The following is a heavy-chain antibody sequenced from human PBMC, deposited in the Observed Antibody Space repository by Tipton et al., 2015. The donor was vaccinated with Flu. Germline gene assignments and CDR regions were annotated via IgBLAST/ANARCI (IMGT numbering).Heavy chain of an antibody. CDR1: GYSISSGYY. CDR3: VRQLSVGATSGFDY. CDR2: IYHSGST. J-gene: IGHJ4*02. D-gene: IGHD1-26*01. V-gene: IGHV4-38-2*01. Sequence: LRLSCAVSGYSISSGYYWGWIRQPPGKGLEWIGSIYHSGSTYYNPSLKSRVTISVDTPKNQFSLKLSSVTAADTAVYYCVRQLSVGATSGFDYWGQGTLVTVSS.